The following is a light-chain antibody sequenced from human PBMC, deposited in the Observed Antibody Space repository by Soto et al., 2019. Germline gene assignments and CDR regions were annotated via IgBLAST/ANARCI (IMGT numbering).Light chain of an antibody. Sequence: AIRMTQSPSSLSASTGDRVTITCRAGQGISSYLAWYQQKPGKAPKLLIYAASTLQSGVPSRFSGSGSGTDFTLTISCLQSEDFATYYCQQYYSYPMYTFGQGTKLEIK. CDR3: QQYYSYPMYT. CDR1: QGISSY. J-gene: IGKJ2*01. CDR2: AAS. V-gene: IGKV1-8*01.